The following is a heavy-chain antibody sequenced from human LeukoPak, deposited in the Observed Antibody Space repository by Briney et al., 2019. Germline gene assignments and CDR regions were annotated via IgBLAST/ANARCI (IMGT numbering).Heavy chain of an antibody. CDR2: IDRSGSN. CDR3: ARGSATGLAY. D-gene: IGHD1-1*01. CDR1: GGSFRGYS. J-gene: IGHJ4*02. Sequence: SGTLSLTCAVYGGSFRGYSWTSICDPPRKGVELIGEIDRSGSNNSNPALKSRLTISVDTSKNQFSLKLSSAAAADTAVYYSARGSATGLAYCGQGTLLTVPS. V-gene: IGHV4-34*01.